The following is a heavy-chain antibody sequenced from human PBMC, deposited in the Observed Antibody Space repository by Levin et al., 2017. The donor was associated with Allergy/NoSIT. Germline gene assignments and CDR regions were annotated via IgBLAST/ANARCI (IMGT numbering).Heavy chain of an antibody. CDR2: ISYDGSNK. CDR3: AKEAVNYDYVWGSYRYTYDAFDS. V-gene: IGHV3-30*18. CDR1: GFTFSSYG. D-gene: IGHD3-16*02. Sequence: GGSLRLSCAASGFTFSSYGMHWVRQAPGKGLEWVAVISYDGSNKYYADSVKGRFTISRDNSKNTLYLQMNSLRAEDTAVYYCAKEAVNYDYVWGSYRYTYDAFDSWGQGTMVTVSS. J-gene: IGHJ3*02.